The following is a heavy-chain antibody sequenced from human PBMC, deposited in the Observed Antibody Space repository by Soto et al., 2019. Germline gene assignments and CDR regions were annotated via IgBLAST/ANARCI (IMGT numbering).Heavy chain of an antibody. D-gene: IGHD3-22*01. V-gene: IGHV3-23*01. CDR1: GFTFSSYA. Sequence: GGSLRLSCAASGFTFSSYAMSWVRQAPGKGLEWVSAISGSGGSTYYADSVKGRFTISRDNSKNTLYLQMNSLRAEDTAVYYCAKDWYYDSSGPNDYWGQGTLVTVSS. CDR3: AKDWYYDSSGPNDY. CDR2: ISGSGGST. J-gene: IGHJ4*02.